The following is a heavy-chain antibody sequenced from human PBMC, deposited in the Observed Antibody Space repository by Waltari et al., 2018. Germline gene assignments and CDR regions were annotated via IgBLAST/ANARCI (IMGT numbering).Heavy chain of an antibody. D-gene: IGHD3-16*01. CDR1: GFPFRDYT. CDR3: AKDEGARLAPTFGMDA. J-gene: IGHJ6*02. CDR2: LTARGLM. Sequence: EMQLLESGGALVQPGGSLRLSCVAAGFPFRDYTMTWVGQAPGKGVGWVAVLTARGLMDYGDAGKGRFIISRDNSKNTLYLEMFRLRVEDTATYYCAKDEGARLAPTFGMDAWGQGTTVIVSS. V-gene: IGHV3-23*01.